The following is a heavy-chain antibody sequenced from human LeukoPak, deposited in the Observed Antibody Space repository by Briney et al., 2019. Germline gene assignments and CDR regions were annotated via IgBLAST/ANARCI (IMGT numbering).Heavy chain of an antibody. CDR3: ARLWFGDFPNGEWFDP. J-gene: IGHJ5*02. CDR1: GYTFTSYG. CDR2: ISAYNGNT. D-gene: IGHD3-10*01. V-gene: IGHV1-18*01. Sequence: GASVKVSCKASGYTFTSYGISWVRQAPGQGLEWMGWISAYNGNTNYAQKLQGRVTMTTDTSTSTAYMELRSLRSDDTAVYYCARLWFGDFPNGEWFDPWGQGTLVTVSS.